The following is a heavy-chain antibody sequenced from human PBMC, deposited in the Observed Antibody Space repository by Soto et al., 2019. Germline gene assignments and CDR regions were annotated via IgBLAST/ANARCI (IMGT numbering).Heavy chain of an antibody. CDR1: GYTFTSYD. CDR2: MNPNSGNT. Sequence: QVQLVQSGAEVKKPGASVKVSCKASGYTFTSYDINWVRQATGQGLEWRGWMNPNSGNTGYAQKFQGRVTMTRNTSITPAYMELSSLRSEDTPVYYFTTVYSSAWYRWYSGMDVWGQGTTVTVPS. J-gene: IGHJ6*02. D-gene: IGHD6-19*01. CDR3: TTVYSSAWYRWYSGMDV. V-gene: IGHV1-8*01.